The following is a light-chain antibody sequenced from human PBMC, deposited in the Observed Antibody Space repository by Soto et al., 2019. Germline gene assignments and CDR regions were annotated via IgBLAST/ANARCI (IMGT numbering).Light chain of an antibody. CDR1: QSVNNY. Sequence: EIVLTQSPATLSLSPGERATLSCRASQSVNNYLAWYQQKPGQAPRLLIYDASNRATGISARFSGSGSGTDFTLTISSLEPEEFAVYYCQQRSNWPLTFGGGTKVEIK. CDR2: DAS. V-gene: IGKV3-11*01. CDR3: QQRSNWPLT. J-gene: IGKJ4*01.